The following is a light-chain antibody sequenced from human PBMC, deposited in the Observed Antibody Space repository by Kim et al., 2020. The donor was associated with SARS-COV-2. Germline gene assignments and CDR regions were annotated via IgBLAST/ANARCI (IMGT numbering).Light chain of an antibody. V-gene: IGKV1-39*01. CDR3: QQSYSTPLT. CDR2: AAS. J-gene: IGKJ4*01. Sequence: ASVGDRVTITCRASQFISNLLNWYQQKPGKAPMLLIYAASSLHSGVPSRFSGSGSGTDFTLSISSLQPEDFATYYCQQSYSTPLTFGGGTKVDIK. CDR1: QFISNL.